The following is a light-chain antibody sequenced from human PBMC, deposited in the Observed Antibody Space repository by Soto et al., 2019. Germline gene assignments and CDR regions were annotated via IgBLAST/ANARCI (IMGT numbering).Light chain of an antibody. J-gene: IGKJ3*01. CDR1: QSVNNF. Sequence: EILLAQSPATLSLSPGERATLSCRASQSVNNFLAWYQQKPGQAPRLLIFGASYRASGIPGRFSGSGSGTDFTLTISSLEPEDFAVYYCQQRSSWPATFGPGTKVDIK. V-gene: IGKV3-11*01. CDR3: QQRSSWPAT. CDR2: GAS.